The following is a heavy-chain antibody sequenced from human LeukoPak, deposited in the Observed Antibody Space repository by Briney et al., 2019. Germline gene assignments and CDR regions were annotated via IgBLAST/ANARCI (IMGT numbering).Heavy chain of an antibody. CDR2: IHHSGRT. CDR1: GGAFSDYY. Sequence: SETLSLTCAVYGGAFSDYYWSWIRQPPGKGLEWIGEIHHSGRTNYNPSLKSRVTMSVDTSKNQFSLKLNSVTAADTAVYYCARDYDVLTAYPPTQLFDPWGQGTLVTVSS. D-gene: IGHD3-9*01. CDR3: ARDYDVLTAYPPTQLFDP. V-gene: IGHV4-34*01. J-gene: IGHJ5*02.